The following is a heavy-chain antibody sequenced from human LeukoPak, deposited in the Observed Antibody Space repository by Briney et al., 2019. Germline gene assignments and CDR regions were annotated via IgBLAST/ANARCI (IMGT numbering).Heavy chain of an antibody. CDR1: GGSISSGDYY. CDR3: ARTYYDFWSGYSHRPPIDY. V-gene: IGHV4-30-4*08. D-gene: IGHD3-3*01. J-gene: IGHJ4*02. Sequence: TLSLTCTVSGGSISSGDYYWSWIRQPPGKGLEWIGYIYYSGSTYYNPSLKSRVTISVDTSENQFSLKLSSVTAADTAVYYCARTYYDFWSGYSHRPPIDYWGQGTLVTVSS. CDR2: IYYSGST.